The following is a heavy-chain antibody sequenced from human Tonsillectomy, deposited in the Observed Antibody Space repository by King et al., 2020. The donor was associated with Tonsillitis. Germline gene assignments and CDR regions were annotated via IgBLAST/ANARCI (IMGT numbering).Heavy chain of an antibody. CDR3: ARDLRGSDY. D-gene: IGHD5-12*01. V-gene: IGHV3-74*01. J-gene: IGHJ4*02. CDR1: GFSFSTYW. CDR2: IAPDGSTT. Sequence: VQLVESGGGLIQPGGSLRLSCAASGFSFSTYWMYWVRQAPGKGLVCGSRIAPDGSTTNYADSVKGRFTISRDNAKNTLYLQMNSLGAEDTAVYYCARDLRGSDYWGQGTLVTVSS.